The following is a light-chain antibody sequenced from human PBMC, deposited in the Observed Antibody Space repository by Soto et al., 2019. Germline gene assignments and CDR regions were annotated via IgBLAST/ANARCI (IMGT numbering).Light chain of an antibody. J-gene: IGKJ2*01. Sequence: EIVLRQSPGTLSLSPGERATLACRASQSITSNFLAWYQQKPGQAPRLLISGASTRAAGVPDRFSGSGSGPDCTLTIPRLEPDDFAVYYCQQYGRSPLMYTFGQGTKLGVK. CDR3: QQYGRSPLMYT. V-gene: IGKV3-20*01. CDR1: QSITSNF. CDR2: GAS.